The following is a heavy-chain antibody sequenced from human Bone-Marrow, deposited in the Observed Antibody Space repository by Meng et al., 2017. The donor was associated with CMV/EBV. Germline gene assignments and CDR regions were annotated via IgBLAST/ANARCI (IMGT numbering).Heavy chain of an antibody. CDR2: INSDGSST. D-gene: IGHD1-7*01. J-gene: IGHJ4*02. CDR1: GFTFSSYW. V-gene: IGHV3-74*01. CDR3: AREGNYLGFDY. Sequence: ETLSLTCAASGFTFSSYWMHWVRQAPGKGLVWVSRINSDGSSTSYADSVKGRFTISRDNAKNTLYLQMNSLRAEDTAVYYCAREGNYLGFDYWGQGTLVTVSS.